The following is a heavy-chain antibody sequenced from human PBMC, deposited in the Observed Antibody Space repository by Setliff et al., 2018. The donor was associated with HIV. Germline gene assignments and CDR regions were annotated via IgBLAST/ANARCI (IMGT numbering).Heavy chain of an antibody. Sequence: SETLSLTCTVSGGSISSYYWSWIRQPPGKGLEWIGYIYYSGSTNYNPSLKSRVTISVVTSKNQFSLKLSSVTAADTAVYYCARGTLYYDYVWGTPFPFDYWGQGTLVTV. CDR3: ARGTLYYDYVWGTPFPFDY. J-gene: IGHJ4*02. CDR2: IYYSGST. D-gene: IGHD3-16*01. V-gene: IGHV4-59*01. CDR1: GGSISSYY.